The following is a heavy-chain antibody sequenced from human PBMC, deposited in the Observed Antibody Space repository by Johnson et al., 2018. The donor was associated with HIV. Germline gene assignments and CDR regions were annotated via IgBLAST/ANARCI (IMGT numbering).Heavy chain of an antibody. CDR1: GLTFSSYG. CDR2: ISSSGSI. V-gene: IGHV3-48*04. CDR3: ANEAVDSGAFDI. J-gene: IGHJ3*02. D-gene: IGHD6-19*01. Sequence: VQLVESGGGVVQPGGSLRLSCAASGLTFSSYGMHWVRQAPGKGLEWVSYISSSGSIGYADSVKGRFTISRDNAKNSLYLQMNSLRAEDTALYYWANEAVDSGAFDIWGQGTMVTVSS.